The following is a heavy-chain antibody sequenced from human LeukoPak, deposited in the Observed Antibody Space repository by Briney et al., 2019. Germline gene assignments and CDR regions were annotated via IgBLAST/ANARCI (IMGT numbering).Heavy chain of an antibody. CDR2: IYYSGST. Sequence: PSETLSLTCTVSGGSISSSSYYWGWIRQPAGKELEWIGYIYYSGSTSYNPSLKSRVTISVDTSKNQFSLKLSSVTAADTAVYYCARNGGTYYYEYFDYWGQGILVTVSS. D-gene: IGHD1-26*01. J-gene: IGHJ4*02. V-gene: IGHV4-61*05. CDR3: ARNGGTYYYEYFDY. CDR1: GGSISSSSYY.